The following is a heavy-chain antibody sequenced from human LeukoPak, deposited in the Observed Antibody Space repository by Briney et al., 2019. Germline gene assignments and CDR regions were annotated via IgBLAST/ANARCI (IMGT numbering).Heavy chain of an antibody. D-gene: IGHD6-13*01. J-gene: IGHJ4*02. Sequence: SSEALSLTCAVYGGSFSGYYWSWIRQPPGKGLEWIGEINHSGSTNYNPSLKSRVTISVDTSKNQFSLKLSSVTAADTAVYYCARGKRGYSSSWYDYWGQGTLVTVSS. CDR1: GGSFSGYY. CDR2: INHSGST. CDR3: ARGKRGYSSSWYDY. V-gene: IGHV4-34*01.